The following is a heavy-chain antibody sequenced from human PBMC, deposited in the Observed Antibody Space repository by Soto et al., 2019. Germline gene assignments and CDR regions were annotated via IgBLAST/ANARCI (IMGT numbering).Heavy chain of an antibody. D-gene: IGHD2-15*01. J-gene: IGHJ4*02. V-gene: IGHV4-34*01. CDR2: INGGGTT. CDR3: ARGDQKIVDASEY. Sequence: PSETLSLTCAVYGGSFSGNYWTWIRQPPGKGLEWIAEINGGGTTNFNPSLRSRVSISLDMSKNQFSLRLSFVTAADSAVFYCARGDQKIVDASEYWGPGTLVTVSS. CDR1: GGSFSGNY.